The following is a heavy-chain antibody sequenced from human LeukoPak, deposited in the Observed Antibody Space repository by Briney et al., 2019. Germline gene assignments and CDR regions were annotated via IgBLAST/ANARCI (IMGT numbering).Heavy chain of an antibody. CDR3: ARIQEGWFGDPSEAFDM. CDR2: LYYSGST. Sequence: PSETLSLTCTVSGGSISSYYWSWIRQPPGKGLEWIGFLYYSGSTNYNPSLKSRVTISVDTSKNQISLNVTSVTAADTAVYYCARIQEGWFGDPSEAFDMWGQGTLVTVSS. CDR1: GGSISSYY. D-gene: IGHD3-10*01. V-gene: IGHV4-59*01. J-gene: IGHJ3*02.